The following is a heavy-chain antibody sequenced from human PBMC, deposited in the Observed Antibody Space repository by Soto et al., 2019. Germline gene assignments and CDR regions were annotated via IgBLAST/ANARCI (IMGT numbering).Heavy chain of an antibody. CDR1: GGSINNYY. D-gene: IGHD4-4*01. Sequence: QVQLQESGPGLVKPSETLSLACTVSGGSINNYYWSWFRQPPGKGLEWIGYVYYSGSTKYNPSLKSRVAISVDTSQNQFSLKVNSVTAADTAVYYCERTTSSGNHDQWGQGTLVTVSS. CDR3: ERTTSSGNHDQ. CDR2: VYYSGST. J-gene: IGHJ5*02. V-gene: IGHV4-59*01.